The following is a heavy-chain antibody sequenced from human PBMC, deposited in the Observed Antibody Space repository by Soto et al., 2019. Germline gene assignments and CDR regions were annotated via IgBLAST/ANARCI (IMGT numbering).Heavy chain of an antibody. J-gene: IGHJ4*02. V-gene: IGHV1-3*01. CDR1: GYTFTSYA. CDR3: ASPYWEGVGYCSGGSCYILHY. Sequence: ASVKVSCKASGYTFTSYAMHWVRQAPGQRLEWMGWINAGNGNTKYSQKFQGRVTITRDTSASTAYMELSSLRSEDTAVYYCASPYWEGVGYCSGGSCYILHYWGQGTLVTVSS. CDR2: INAGNGNT. D-gene: IGHD2-15*01.